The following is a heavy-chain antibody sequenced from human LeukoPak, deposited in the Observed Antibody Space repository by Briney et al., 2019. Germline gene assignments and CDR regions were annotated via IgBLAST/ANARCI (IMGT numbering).Heavy chain of an antibody. Sequence: GSVKVSRKASGYTFSTYGISWVRQAPGQGLEWMGWISAYKGNTYYAQNLQGRVTMTSGTSTSTAYMELRSLRSDDTAIYYCARDLYYYGSGSYYDVFDVWGQGTMVTVSS. CDR3: ARDLYYYGSGSYYDVFDV. CDR1: GYTFSTYG. D-gene: IGHD3-10*01. V-gene: IGHV1-18*01. CDR2: ISAYKGNT. J-gene: IGHJ3*01.